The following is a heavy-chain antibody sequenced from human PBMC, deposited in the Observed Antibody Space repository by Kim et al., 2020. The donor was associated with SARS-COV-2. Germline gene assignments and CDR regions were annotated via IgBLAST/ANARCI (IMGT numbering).Heavy chain of an antibody. J-gene: IGHJ4*02. V-gene: IGHV3-66*01. Sequence: GGSLRLSCAASGFTVSSNYMSWVRQAPGKGLEWVSVIYSGGGTYYEDSVKSRFIITSNNSKNTLYLQKNSRRAEDTAVYYCARGARPDYSNYIYFDYWGQGTLVTVSS. CDR3: ARGARPDYSNYIYFDY. CDR2: IYSGGGT. D-gene: IGHD4-4*01. CDR1: GFTVSSNY.